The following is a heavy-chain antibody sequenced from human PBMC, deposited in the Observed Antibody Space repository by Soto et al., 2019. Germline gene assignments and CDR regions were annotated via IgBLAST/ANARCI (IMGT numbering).Heavy chain of an antibody. CDR3: ARARSSGDSSGYYYSYYYGMDV. D-gene: IGHD3-22*01. V-gene: IGHV3-33*01. CDR1: GFTFSSYG. CDR2: IWYDGSNK. J-gene: IGHJ6*02. Sequence: GGSLRLSCAASGFTFSSYGMHWVRQAPGKGLEWVAVIWYDGSNKYYADSVKGRFTISRDNSKNTLYLQMNSLRAEDTAVYYCARARSSGDSSGYYYSYYYGMDVWGQGTTVTVSS.